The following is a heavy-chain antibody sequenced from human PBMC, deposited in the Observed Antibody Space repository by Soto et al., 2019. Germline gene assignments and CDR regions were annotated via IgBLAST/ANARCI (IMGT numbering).Heavy chain of an antibody. D-gene: IGHD2-2*02. CDR2: ISSSSSTI. V-gene: IGHV3-48*02. CDR3: GLLDCSSTSCYNNYYYGMDV. J-gene: IGHJ6*02. CDR1: GFTFSSYS. Sequence: PGGSLRLSCAASGFTFSSYSMNWVRQAPGKGLEWVSYISSSSSTIYYADSVKGRFTISRDNAKNSLYLQMNSLRDEDTAVYYCGLLDCSSTSCYNNYYYGMDVWGQGTTVTVSS.